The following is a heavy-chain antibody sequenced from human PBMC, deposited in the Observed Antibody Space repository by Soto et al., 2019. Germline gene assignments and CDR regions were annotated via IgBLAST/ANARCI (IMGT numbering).Heavy chain of an antibody. CDR2: ISDSDGST. J-gene: IGHJ4*02. CDR1: GFTFSSFA. D-gene: IGHD3-22*01. Sequence: PGGSLRLSCAASGFTFSSFAMSWVRQAPGKGLEWVSVISDSDGSTYYVDSVKGRFTISRDNSKSMLYLQMNRLRGDDTAIYYCAKAISDYYAPPEYWGQGTQVTVSS. V-gene: IGHV3-23*01. CDR3: AKAISDYYAPPEY.